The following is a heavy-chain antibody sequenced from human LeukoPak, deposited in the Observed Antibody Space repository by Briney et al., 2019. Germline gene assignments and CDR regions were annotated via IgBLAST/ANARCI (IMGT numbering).Heavy chain of an antibody. V-gene: IGHV3-23*01. CDR2: ISGSGDNT. D-gene: IGHD3-22*01. CDR1: GFTFSSYA. CDR3: AKGSYYDSSGSFYFDY. J-gene: IGHJ4*02. Sequence: GGSLRLSCAASGFTFSSYAMSWVRLAPGKGLEWVSGISGSGDNTYYADSVKGRFTISRDNSKNTLYVQVNSLGTEDTAAYYCAKGSYYDSSGSFYFDYWGQGTLVTVSS.